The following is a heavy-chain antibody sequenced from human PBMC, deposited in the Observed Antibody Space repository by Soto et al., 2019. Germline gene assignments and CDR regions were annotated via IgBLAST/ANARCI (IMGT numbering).Heavy chain of an antibody. D-gene: IGHD3-22*01. CDR3: ARQTYYYDSSGYYPYYYGMDV. CDR2: IYYSGST. Sequence: SETLSLTCTVSGGSISSSSYYWGWIRQPPGKGLEWIGSIYYSGSTYYNLSLKSRVTISVDTSKNQFSLKLSSVTAADTAVYYCARQTYYYDSSGYYPYYYGMDVWGQGTTVTVSS. J-gene: IGHJ6*02. CDR1: GGSISSSSYY. V-gene: IGHV4-39*01.